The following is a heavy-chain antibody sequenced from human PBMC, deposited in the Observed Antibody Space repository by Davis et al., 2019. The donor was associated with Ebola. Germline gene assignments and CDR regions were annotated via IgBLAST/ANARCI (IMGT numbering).Heavy chain of an antibody. Sequence: GGSLRLSCAASGFTFSSYEMNWVRQAPGKGLEWVSYISSSSSYIYYADSVKGRFTISRDNANNFLYLHMNSLRVDDTAVYYCARDEGVVSLKVVYWGQGTLVTVSS. CDR2: ISSSSSYI. CDR3: ARDEGVVSLKVVY. D-gene: IGHD3-3*01. V-gene: IGHV3-21*05. J-gene: IGHJ4*02. CDR1: GFTFSSYE.